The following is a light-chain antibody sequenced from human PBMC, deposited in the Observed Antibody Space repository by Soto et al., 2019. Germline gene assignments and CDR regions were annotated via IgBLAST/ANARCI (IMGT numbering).Light chain of an antibody. J-gene: IGKJ1*01. CDR1: QSVRGD. CDR3: QQCNNWPWT. V-gene: IGKV3-15*01. CDR2: GTS. Sequence: EVLLTQFPGTLSASPGERVILSCRASQSVRGDLAWFQQKPGRSPRLLIYGTSTRASGVPDRFSGSGSGTDFTLTINSLQSEDFAVYFCQQCNNWPWTFGPGTKVDIK.